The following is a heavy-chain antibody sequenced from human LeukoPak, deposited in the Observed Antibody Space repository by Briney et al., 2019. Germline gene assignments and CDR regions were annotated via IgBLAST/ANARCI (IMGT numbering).Heavy chain of an antibody. CDR2: IYHRGNT. V-gene: IGHV4-38-2*02. Sequence: SETLSLTCTVSGYSINSGYSWGWIRQPPGKGLEWIGNIYHRGNTYSNPSLKSRVNISVDTPKNQFSLKLSSVTAADTAVYYCARDYYDSRGEAFDIWGLGKMVTVSS. CDR1: GYSINSGYS. D-gene: IGHD3-22*01. J-gene: IGHJ3*02. CDR3: ARDYYDSRGEAFDI.